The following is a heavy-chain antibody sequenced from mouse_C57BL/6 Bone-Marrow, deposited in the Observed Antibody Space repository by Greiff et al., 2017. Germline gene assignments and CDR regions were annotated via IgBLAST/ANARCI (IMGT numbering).Heavy chain of an antibody. CDR3: ARLPYYYGSSRYWYFDV. V-gene: IGHV1-26*01. D-gene: IGHD1-1*01. Sequence: VQLQQSGPELVKPGASVKISCKASGYTFTDYYMNWVKQSHGKSLEWIGDINPNNGGTSYNQKFKGKATLTVDKSSSTAYMELRSLTSEDSAVYYCARLPYYYGSSRYWYFDVWGTGTTVTVSS. CDR2: INPNNGGT. J-gene: IGHJ1*03. CDR1: GYTFTDYY.